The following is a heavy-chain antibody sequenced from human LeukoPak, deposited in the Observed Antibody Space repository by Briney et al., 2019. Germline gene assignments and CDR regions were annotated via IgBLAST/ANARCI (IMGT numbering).Heavy chain of an antibody. V-gene: IGHV3-23*01. CDR2: ISGSGGTT. Sequence: PGGSLRLSCVASGFTFSSFAMSWVRQAPGKGLEWVPTISGSGGTTNYADSVKGRFTFSRDNSRNMVHLQMNSLRAEDTAVYYCAKDLPDYGDYIEGYWGQGTLVTVSS. CDR1: GFTFSSFA. J-gene: IGHJ4*02. D-gene: IGHD4-17*01. CDR3: AKDLPDYGDYIEGY.